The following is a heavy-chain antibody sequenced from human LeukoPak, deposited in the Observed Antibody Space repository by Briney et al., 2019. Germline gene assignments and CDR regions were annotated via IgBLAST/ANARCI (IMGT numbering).Heavy chain of an antibody. V-gene: IGHV3-21*01. D-gene: IGHD4-17*01. CDR3: ARVYYGDYEGDY. J-gene: IGHJ4*02. CDR2: ISSSSSYI. Sequence: PGGSLRLSCAASGFTFSSYSMNWVRQAPGKGLEWVSSISSSSSYIYYADSVKGRFTISRDNAKNSLYLQMSSLRAEDTAVYYCARVYYGDYEGDYWGQGTLVTVSS. CDR1: GFTFSSYS.